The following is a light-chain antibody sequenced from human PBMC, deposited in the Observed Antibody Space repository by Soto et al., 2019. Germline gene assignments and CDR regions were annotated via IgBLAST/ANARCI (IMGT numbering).Light chain of an antibody. CDR1: QSVLYSSNNKNY. CDR3: QQYYNTPLT. V-gene: IGKV4-1*01. CDR2: WAS. J-gene: IGKJ4*01. Sequence: DIVVIQSPDSLAVSLGERATINCKSSQSVLYSSNNKNYLAWYQQKPGQPPKLLIYWASTRESGVPDRFSGSGSGTDFTLTISTLQAEDVAAYYCQQYYNTPLTFGGGTKVDIK.